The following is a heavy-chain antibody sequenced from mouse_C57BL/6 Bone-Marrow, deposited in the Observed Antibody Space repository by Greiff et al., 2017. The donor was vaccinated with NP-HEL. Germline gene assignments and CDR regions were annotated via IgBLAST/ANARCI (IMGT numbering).Heavy chain of an antibody. CDR1: GFTFSSYG. CDR3: ARHYYAMDY. V-gene: IGHV5-6*02. Sequence: EVMLVESGGDLVKPGGSLKLSCAASGFTFSSYGMSWVRQTPDKRLEWVANISSGGSYTYYPDSVTGRFTISRDNAKNTLYLQMSSLKSEDTAMYYCARHYYAMDYWGQGTAVTVSS. J-gene: IGHJ4*01. CDR2: ISSGGSYT.